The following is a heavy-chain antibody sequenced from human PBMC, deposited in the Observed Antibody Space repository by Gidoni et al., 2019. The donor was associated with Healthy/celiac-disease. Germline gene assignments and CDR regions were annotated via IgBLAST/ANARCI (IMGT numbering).Heavy chain of an antibody. D-gene: IGHD3-10*01. CDR1: GGSFSGYY. CDR3: ARGRKITMVRGVTEPLDY. J-gene: IGHJ4*02. V-gene: IGHV4-34*01. Sequence: QVQLQQWGAGLLKPSETLSLTCAVYGGSFSGYYWSWIRQPPGKGLEWIGEINHSGSTNYNPSLKSRVTISVDTSKNQFSLKLSSVTAADTAVYYCARGRKITMVRGVTEPLDYWGQGTLVTVSS. CDR2: INHSGST.